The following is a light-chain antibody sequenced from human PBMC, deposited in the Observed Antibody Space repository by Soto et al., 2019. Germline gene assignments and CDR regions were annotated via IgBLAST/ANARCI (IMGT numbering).Light chain of an antibody. V-gene: IGKV1-5*03. J-gene: IGKJ1*01. CDR2: KAS. CDR3: QQYNSYPWT. CDR1: QSISSW. Sequence: DIQMTQSPSTLSASVGDRVTITCRASQSISSWLAWYQQKPGKAPKLLIYKASSLESGGPSRFSGRGSGTEFTLTISSLQPDEFATYYCQQYNSYPWTFGQGTKVEIK.